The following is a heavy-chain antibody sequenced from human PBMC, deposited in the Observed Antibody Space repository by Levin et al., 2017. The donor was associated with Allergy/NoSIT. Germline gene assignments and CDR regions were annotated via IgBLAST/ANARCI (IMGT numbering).Heavy chain of an antibody. J-gene: IGHJ4*02. V-gene: IGHV5-51*01. CDR3: ARHQGPAAGGYFDY. D-gene: IGHD6-13*01. CDR1: GYSFTSYW. Sequence: AASVKVSCKGSGYSFTSYWIGWVRQMPGKGLEWMGIIYPGDSDTRYSPSFQGHVTISADKSISTAYLQWSSLKASDTAMYYCARHQGPAAGGYFDYWGQGTLVTVSS. CDR2: IYPGDSDT.